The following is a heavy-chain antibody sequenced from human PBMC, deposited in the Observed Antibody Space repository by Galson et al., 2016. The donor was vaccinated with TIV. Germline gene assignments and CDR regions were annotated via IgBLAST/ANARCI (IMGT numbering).Heavy chain of an antibody. CDR3: ARRGNYRADAFDV. CDR2: IISSGSII. V-gene: IGHV3-48*03. Sequence: SLRLSCAASGFTFTSFEMNWVRHGPGRGLEWVASIISSGSIIHYADSVKGRFTISRDNARESLFLQMNSLRADDAAVYYCARRGNYRADAFDVWGQGTTDTVSS. CDR1: GFTFTSFE. D-gene: IGHD1-7*01. J-gene: IGHJ3*01.